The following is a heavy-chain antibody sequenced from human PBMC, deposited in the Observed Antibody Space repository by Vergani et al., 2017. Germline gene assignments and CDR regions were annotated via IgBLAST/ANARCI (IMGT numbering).Heavy chain of an antibody. CDR2: IYSGGST. V-gene: IGHV3-66*02. Sequence: EVQLVESGGGLVQPGGSLRLSCAASGFTVSSNYMSWVRQAPGKGLEWVSVIYSGGSTYYADSVKGRFTISRDNSKNTLFLQMNSLSAEDTAVYYCARDLTGSYYVGAYYYYGMDVWGQGTTVTVSS. CDR3: ARDLTGSYYVGAYYYYGMDV. D-gene: IGHD1-26*01. CDR1: GFTVSSNY. J-gene: IGHJ6*02.